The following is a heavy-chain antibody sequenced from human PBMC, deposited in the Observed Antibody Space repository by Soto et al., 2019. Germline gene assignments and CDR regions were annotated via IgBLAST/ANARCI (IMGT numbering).Heavy chain of an antibody. CDR3: AGSIAVAGTAWFDP. CDR2: IYYSGST. Sequence: SETLSLTCTVSGGSVSSGSYYWSWIRQPPGKGLEWIGYIYYSGSTNYNPSLKRRVTISVDTSKNQFSLKLSSVTAADTAVYYCAGSIAVAGTAWFDPWGQGTLVTVSS. J-gene: IGHJ5*02. D-gene: IGHD6-19*01. CDR1: GGSVSSGSYY. V-gene: IGHV4-61*01.